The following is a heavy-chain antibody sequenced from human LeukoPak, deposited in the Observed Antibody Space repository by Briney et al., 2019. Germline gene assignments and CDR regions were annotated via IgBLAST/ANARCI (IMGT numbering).Heavy chain of an antibody. Sequence: GASVKVSCKASGYTFTSYYMHWVRQAPGQGLEWMGIINPSGGGTSYAQKFQGRVTMTRDTSTSTVYMELSSLRSEDTAVYYCAKDGGGGEYCSSTSCYSHQVQLWFQPFDYWGQGTLVTVSS. V-gene: IGHV1-46*01. D-gene: IGHD2-2*01. CDR1: GYTFTSYY. CDR2: INPSGGGT. CDR3: AKDGGGGEYCSSTSCYSHQVQLWFQPFDY. J-gene: IGHJ4*02.